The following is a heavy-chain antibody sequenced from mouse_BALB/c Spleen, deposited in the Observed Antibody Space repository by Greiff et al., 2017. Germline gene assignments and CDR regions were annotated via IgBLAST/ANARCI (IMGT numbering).Heavy chain of an antibody. CDR3: AREKDYYGSPYFDY. V-gene: IGHV3-6*02. CDR1: GYSITSGYY. D-gene: IGHD1-1*01. J-gene: IGHJ2*01. Sequence: EVQLQQSGPGLVKPSQSLSLTCSVTGYSITSGYYWNWIRQFPGNKLEWMGYISYDGSNNYNPSLKNRISITRDTSKNQFFLKLNSVTTEDTATYYCAREKDYYGSPYFDYWGQGTTLTVSS. CDR2: ISYDGSN.